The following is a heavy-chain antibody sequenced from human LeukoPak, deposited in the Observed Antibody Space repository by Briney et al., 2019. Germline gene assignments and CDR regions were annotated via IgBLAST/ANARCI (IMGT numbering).Heavy chain of an antibody. J-gene: IGHJ5*02. Sequence: PSETLSLICAVYVGSFSVYYWSWIRQPPAKGLEWIGEINHSGSTNYNPSLKSRVTISVDTSKNQFSLKLSSVTAADTAVYYCARRGWYYDSSGFNWFDPWGQGTLVTVSS. CDR1: VGSFSVYY. V-gene: IGHV4-34*01. CDR3: ARRGWYYDSSGFNWFDP. CDR2: INHSGST. D-gene: IGHD3-22*01.